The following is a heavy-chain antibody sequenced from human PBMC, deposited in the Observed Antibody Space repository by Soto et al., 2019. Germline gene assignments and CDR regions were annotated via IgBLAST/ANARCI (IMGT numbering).Heavy chain of an antibody. CDR2: IRSKANSYAT. D-gene: IGHD2-21*02. Sequence: EVQLVESGGGLVQPGGSLKLSCAASGFTFSGSAVHWVRQASGKGLEWVGRIRSKANSYATAYAASVKGRFTISRDDSKNTAYLQMNSLKTEDTAVYYCTRHALQYCGGDCYLLPYFDLWGRGTLVTVSS. CDR3: TRHALQYCGGDCYLLPYFDL. CDR1: GFTFSGSA. J-gene: IGHJ2*01. V-gene: IGHV3-73*02.